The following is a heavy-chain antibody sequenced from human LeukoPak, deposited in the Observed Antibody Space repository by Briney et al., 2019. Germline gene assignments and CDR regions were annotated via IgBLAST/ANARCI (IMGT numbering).Heavy chain of an antibody. J-gene: IGHJ3*02. CDR3: ARDRGGWFGEYAFDI. CDR1: GFTFSSYS. Sequence: PGGSLRLSCAASGFTFSSYSMNWVHQAPGKGLEWVSSISSSSSYIYYADSVKGRFTISRDNAKNSLYLQMNSLRAEDTTVYYCARDRGGWFGEYAFDIWGQGTMVTVSS. CDR2: ISSSSSYI. D-gene: IGHD3-10*01. V-gene: IGHV3-21*01.